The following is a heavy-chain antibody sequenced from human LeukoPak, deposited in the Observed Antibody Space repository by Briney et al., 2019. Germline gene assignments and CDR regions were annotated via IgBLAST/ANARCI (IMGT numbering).Heavy chain of an antibody. CDR2: IVGSSST. J-gene: IGHJ4*02. Sequence: AESLRLSCAASGFTFSNFAMTWVRQAPGKGLEWVSSIVGSSSTYYADSLKGRFTISRDNAKNSLYLQMNSLRAEDTAVYYCARIGAGSSRDYWGQGTLVTVSS. D-gene: IGHD6-13*01. V-gene: IGHV3-21*01. CDR1: GFTFSNFA. CDR3: ARIGAGSSRDY.